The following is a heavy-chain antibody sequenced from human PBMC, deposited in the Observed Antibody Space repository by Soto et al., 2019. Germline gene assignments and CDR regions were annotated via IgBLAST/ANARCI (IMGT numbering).Heavy chain of an antibody. V-gene: IGHV4-30-2*01. D-gene: IGHD2-8*01. CDR1: GSSFSSCHYP. J-gene: IGHJ1*01. CDR2: IYPGRNT. CDR3: ARLVGVPLSP. Sequence: PSEPLSLTFAVSGSSFSSCHYPWTWNRQPPGKGLEWIGYIYPGRNTYYSPSLKRRVTIALDTSKTLVSLRLNSGTAADPAAYYCARLVGVPLSPWGQGTLVTVSS.